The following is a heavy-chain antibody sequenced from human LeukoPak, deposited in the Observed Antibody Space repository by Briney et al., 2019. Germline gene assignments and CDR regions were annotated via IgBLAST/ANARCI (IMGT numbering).Heavy chain of an antibody. CDR1: GGSVSSGDYY. D-gene: IGHD6-6*01. CDR3: ARHFAYSSSSYFDY. Sequence: SETLSLTCTVSGGSVSSGDYYWSWIRQPPGKGLEWIGYIYNSGRTTYNPSLKSRVTMFEDKSKNQFSLRLYSVTVADTAVYYCARHFAYSSSSYFDYWGQGSLVTVSS. V-gene: IGHV4-61*08. CDR2: IYNSGRT. J-gene: IGHJ4*02.